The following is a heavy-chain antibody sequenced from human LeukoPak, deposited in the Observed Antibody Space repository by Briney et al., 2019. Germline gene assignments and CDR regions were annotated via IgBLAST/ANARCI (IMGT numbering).Heavy chain of an antibody. V-gene: IGHV1-2*02. CDR1: GYTFTGYC. CDR3: ARDQRYCSGGSCYPDWFDP. J-gene: IGHJ5*02. CDR2: ISPNSGGT. D-gene: IGHD2-15*01. Sequence: GASVKVSCKASGYTFTGYCMHWVRQAPGQGLEWMGWISPNSGGTNYAQQFQGRVTMTRDTSISTAYMELSRLRSDDTAVYYCARDQRYCSGGSCYPDWFDPWGQGTLVTVSS.